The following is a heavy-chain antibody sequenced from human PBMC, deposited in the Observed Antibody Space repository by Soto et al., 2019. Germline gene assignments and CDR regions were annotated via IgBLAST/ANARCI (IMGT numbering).Heavy chain of an antibody. V-gene: IGHV3-33*01. CDR2: IWYDGSNK. J-gene: IGHJ4*02. D-gene: IGHD4-17*01. CDR3: ARLNGDYSFDY. Sequence: QTGGSLRLSCAASGFTFSSYGMHWVRQAPGKGLEWVAVIWYDGSNKYYAESVKGRFTISRDNSKNTLYLQMNSLRAEDTAVYYCARLNGDYSFDYWGQGTLVTVSS. CDR1: GFTFSSYG.